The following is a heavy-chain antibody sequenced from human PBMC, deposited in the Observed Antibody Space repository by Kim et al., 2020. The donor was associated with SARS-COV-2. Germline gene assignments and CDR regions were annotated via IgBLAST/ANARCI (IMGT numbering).Heavy chain of an antibody. CDR2: IWYDGSNK. CDR3: ARDNPPGGELWFGELGGVAFDI. J-gene: IGHJ3*02. V-gene: IGHV3-33*01. D-gene: IGHD3-10*01. CDR1: GFTFSNYG. Sequence: GGSLRLSCAASGFTFSNYGMHWVRQAPGKGLEWVAVIWYDGSNKYYADSVKGRFTISRDNSKNTLYLQMNSLRVEDTAVYYCARDNPPGGELWFGELGGVAFDIWGQGTMVTVSS.